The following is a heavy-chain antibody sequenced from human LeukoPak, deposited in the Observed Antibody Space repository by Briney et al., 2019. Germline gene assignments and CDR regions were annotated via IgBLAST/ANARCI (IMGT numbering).Heavy chain of an antibody. CDR3: ARPQTYYYDSSGYGYYFDY. CDR2: ISSSSSYI. V-gene: IGHV3-21*01. J-gene: IGHJ4*02. Sequence: GGSLRLSCAASGFTFSSYSMNWVRQAPGKGLEWVSSISSSSSYIYYADSVKGRFTISRDNAKNSLYLQMNSLRAEDTAVYYCARPQTYYYDSSGYGYYFDYWGQGTLVTVSS. D-gene: IGHD3-22*01. CDR1: GFTFSSYS.